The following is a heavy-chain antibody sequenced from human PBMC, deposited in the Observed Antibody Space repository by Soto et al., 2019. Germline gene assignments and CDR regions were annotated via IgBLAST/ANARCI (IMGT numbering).Heavy chain of an antibody. Sequence: GGSLRLSCAASGFTFSSYDMHWVRQATGKGLEWVSAIGTAGDTYYPGSVKGRFTISRENAKNSLYLQMNSLRAGDTAVYYCARGRGMGAPDYWGQGTLVTVSS. CDR2: IGTAGDT. J-gene: IGHJ4*02. CDR3: ARGRGMGAPDY. CDR1: GFTFSSYD. V-gene: IGHV3-13*01. D-gene: IGHD1-26*01.